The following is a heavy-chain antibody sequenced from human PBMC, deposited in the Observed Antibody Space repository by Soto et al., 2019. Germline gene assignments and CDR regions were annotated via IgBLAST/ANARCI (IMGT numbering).Heavy chain of an antibody. CDR3: ARVYSGYDYVTYGYYYYYMDV. V-gene: IGHV3-11*01. J-gene: IGHJ6*03. Sequence: GGSLRLSCAASGFTFSDYYMSWIRQAPGKGLEWVSYISSSGSTIYYADSVKGRFTISRDNAKNSLYLQMNSLRAEDTAVYYCARVYSGYDYVTYGYYYYYMDVWGKGTTVTVSS. D-gene: IGHD5-12*01. CDR2: ISSSGSTI. CDR1: GFTFSDYY.